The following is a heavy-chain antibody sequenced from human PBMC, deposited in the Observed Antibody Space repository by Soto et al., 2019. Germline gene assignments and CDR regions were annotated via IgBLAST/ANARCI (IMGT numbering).Heavy chain of an antibody. CDR2: IWYDGSNK. J-gene: IGHJ4*02. D-gene: IGHD5-18*01. CDR3: ARDGDTAMVQNNFDY. CDR1: GFTFSSYG. Sequence: QVPLVESGGGVVQPGRSLRLSCASSGFTFSSYGMHWVRQAPGKGLEWVAVIWYDGSNKYYADSVKGRFTISRDNSKNTLYLQMNSLRAEDTAVYYCARDGDTAMVQNNFDYWGQGTLVTVSS. V-gene: IGHV3-33*01.